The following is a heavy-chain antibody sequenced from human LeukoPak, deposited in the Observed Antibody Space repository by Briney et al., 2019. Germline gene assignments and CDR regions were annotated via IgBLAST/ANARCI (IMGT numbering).Heavy chain of an antibody. J-gene: IGHJ4*02. CDR1: GGSISSYY. CDR3: ARDTGYYFGSGNYLYYFDY. D-gene: IGHD3-10*01. CDR2: MYTIGST. Sequence: PSETLSLTCTVLGGSISSYYWSWIRQPAGKGLEWIGRMYTIGSTNYNPSLKSRVTMSVDTSKNQFSLKLSSVTAADTAVYYCARDTGYYFGSGNYLYYFDYWGQGTLVTVSS. V-gene: IGHV4-4*07.